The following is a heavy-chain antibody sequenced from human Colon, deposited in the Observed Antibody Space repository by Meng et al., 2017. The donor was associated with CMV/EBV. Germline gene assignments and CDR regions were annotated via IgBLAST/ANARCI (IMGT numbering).Heavy chain of an antibody. V-gene: IGHV3-66*01. Sequence: QVVASGGALVQPGGSLRRSCAASGFTVSSTHMSWVRQAPGKGLEWVSVIYSGGSTFYADSVKGRFTISRDNSKNTLYLQMNSLSAEDTAVYYCARGYSGTSSWGQGTLVTVSS. CDR2: IYSGGST. CDR3: ARGYSGTSS. J-gene: IGHJ4*02. D-gene: IGHD1-26*01. CDR1: GFTVSSTH.